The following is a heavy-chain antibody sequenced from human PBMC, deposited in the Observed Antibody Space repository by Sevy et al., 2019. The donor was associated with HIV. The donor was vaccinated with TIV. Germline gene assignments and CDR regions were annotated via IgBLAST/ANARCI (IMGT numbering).Heavy chain of an antibody. CDR2: ISGSGSDI. D-gene: IGHD4-17*01. J-gene: IGHJ6*02. CDR3: ARDHVKDGDLGDYYYFAMDV. CDR1: GFTLSDYY. Sequence: WGSLRLSCAASGFTLSDYYMSWIRQAPGKGLEWVSYISGSGSDIYYADSVKGRFSVSRDNAKNSLYMQMNRLRAEDTAVYYCARDHVKDGDLGDYYYFAMDVWGQGTTVTVSS. V-gene: IGHV3-11*01.